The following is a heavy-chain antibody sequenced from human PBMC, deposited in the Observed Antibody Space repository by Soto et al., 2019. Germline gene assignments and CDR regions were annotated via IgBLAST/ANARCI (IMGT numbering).Heavy chain of an antibody. CDR2: IYYSGST. J-gene: IGHJ4*02. CDR3: ARHHWNDLYYFDY. CDR1: GGSISSSSYY. V-gene: IGHV4-39*01. D-gene: IGHD1-1*01. Sequence: SETLSLTCTVSGGSISSSSYYWGWIRQPPGKGLEWIGSIYYSGSTYYNPSLKSRVTISVDTSKNQFSLKLSSVTAADTAVYYCARHHWNDLYYFDYWGQGTLVTVSS.